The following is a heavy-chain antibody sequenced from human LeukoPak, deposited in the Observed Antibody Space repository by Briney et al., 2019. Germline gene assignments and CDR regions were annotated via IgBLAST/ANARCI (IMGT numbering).Heavy chain of an antibody. CDR1: GFIFTDYG. CDR2: IRYDEKN. D-gene: IGHD1-1*01. CDR3: AKGTGYYYYMDV. J-gene: IGHJ6*03. Sequence: GGSLRLSCAASGFIFTDYGMHWVRQAPGKGLDWVAFIRYDEKNYYADSVKGRFTISRDNSKNTLYLQMNSLRAEDTAVYYFAKGTGYYYYMDVWGKGTTVTISS. V-gene: IGHV3-30*02.